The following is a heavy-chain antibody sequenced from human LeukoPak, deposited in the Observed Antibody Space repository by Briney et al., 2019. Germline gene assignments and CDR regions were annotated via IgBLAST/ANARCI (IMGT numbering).Heavy chain of an antibody. J-gene: IGHJ6*02. CDR2: IIPILGIA. CDR3: ARARRITISGVAAYGMDV. V-gene: IGHV1-69*04. D-gene: IGHD3-3*01. CDR1: GYTFSSYD. Sequence: ASVKVSCKASGYTFSSYDINWVRQATGQGLEWMGRIIPILGIANYAQKFQGRVTITADKSTSTAYMELSSLRSEDTAVYYCARARRITISGVAAYGMDVWGQGTTVTVSS.